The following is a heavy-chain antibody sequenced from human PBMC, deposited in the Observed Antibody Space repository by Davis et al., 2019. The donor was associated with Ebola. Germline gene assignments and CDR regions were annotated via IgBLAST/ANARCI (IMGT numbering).Heavy chain of an antibody. Sequence: GGSLRLSCTDSVITFSSYAMTWVRQAPGKGLEWVSAISGSGGSTYYADSVKGRFTISRDNSKNTLYLQMVSLRAEDTAVYYCAKDRWGVAGPFDGFDIWGQGTSVTVSS. CDR1: VITFSSYA. D-gene: IGHD6-19*01. CDR3: AKDRWGVAGPFDGFDI. CDR2: ISGSGGST. V-gene: IGHV3-23*01. J-gene: IGHJ3*02.